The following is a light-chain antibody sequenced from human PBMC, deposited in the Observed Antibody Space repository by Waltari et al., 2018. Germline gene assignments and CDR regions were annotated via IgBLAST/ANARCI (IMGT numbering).Light chain of an antibody. CDR3: QQGSTFPPT. CDR2: AVS. J-gene: IGKJ1*01. V-gene: IGKV1-12*01. Sequence: EIQMTQSPSSVSASVGDRVTITCRAGQDISSWLAWYQHKPGQAPNLLIYAVSTLQSGVPSRISGSGSGTDFPLTISSLQPEDLATYYCQQGSTFPPTFGQGTKVEIK. CDR1: QDISSW.